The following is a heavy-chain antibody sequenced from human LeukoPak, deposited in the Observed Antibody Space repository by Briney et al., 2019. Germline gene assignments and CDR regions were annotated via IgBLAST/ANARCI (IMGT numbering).Heavy chain of an antibody. CDR2: IYSGGST. CDR1: GFTVISNY. J-gene: IGHJ4*02. V-gene: IGHV3-66*02. Sequence: GGSLRLSCAATGFTVISNYMTWVRQAPGKGLEWVSVIYSGGSTYYANSVKGRFTISRDNSKNTLYLQMNSLKVEDTAMYCCLRSGSSYENYWGQGILVTVSS. D-gene: IGHD3-10*01. CDR3: LRSGSSYENY.